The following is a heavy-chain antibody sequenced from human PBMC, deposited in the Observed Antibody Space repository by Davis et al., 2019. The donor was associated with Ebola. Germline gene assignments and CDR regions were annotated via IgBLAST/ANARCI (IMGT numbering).Heavy chain of an antibody. Sequence: GESLKISCKGSGYSFTSYWISWVRQKPGKGLEWMGIIYPGDSDTRYSPSFEGQVAMSVDRSNNTAYLQWKSLKASDTAMYYCAKDLSLYGRSGWFDPWGQGTLVTVSS. CDR1: GYSFTSYW. CDR3: AKDLSLYGRSGWFDP. V-gene: IGHV5-51*01. D-gene: IGHD1-26*01. CDR2: IYPGDSDT. J-gene: IGHJ5*02.